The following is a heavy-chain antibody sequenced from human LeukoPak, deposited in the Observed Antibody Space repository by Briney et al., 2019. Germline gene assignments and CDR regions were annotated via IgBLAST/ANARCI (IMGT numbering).Heavy chain of an antibody. J-gene: IGHJ3*02. CDR3: ARERVTTTAFDI. Sequence: PGGSLRLSCAASGFTFSSYPMSWVRQAPGKGLEWVAYITTTNSHIYYADSVKGRFTISRDNAKNSLYLQRNSLRAEDTAVYYCARERVTTTAFDIWGRGTMVTVSS. V-gene: IGHV3-21*01. D-gene: IGHD5-12*01. CDR2: ITTTNSHI. CDR1: GFTFSSYP.